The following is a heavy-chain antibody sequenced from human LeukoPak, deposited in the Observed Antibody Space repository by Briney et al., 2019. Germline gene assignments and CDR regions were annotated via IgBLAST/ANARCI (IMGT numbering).Heavy chain of an antibody. J-gene: IGHJ4*02. Sequence: GGSLRLSCAASGSSISNYWMNWVRQASGKGLEWVGRIRSKAYSYATAYAASVKGRFTISRDDSKNTAYLQMNSLKTEDTAVYYCTAPVEMATNYYWGQGTLVTVSS. CDR1: GSSISNYW. CDR2: IRSKAYSYAT. CDR3: TAPVEMATNYY. D-gene: IGHD5-24*01. V-gene: IGHV3-73*01.